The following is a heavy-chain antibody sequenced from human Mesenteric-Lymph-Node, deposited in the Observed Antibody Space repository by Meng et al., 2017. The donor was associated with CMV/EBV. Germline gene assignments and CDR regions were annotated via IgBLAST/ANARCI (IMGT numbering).Heavy chain of an antibody. CDR3: ATDYSGSGSFYNALFY. V-gene: IGHV1-69*01. J-gene: IGHJ4*02. Sequence: GTFSNHACSWMRQAPGQGLEWMGGIIPIFGPANYAQTLKDRVTITADESTTTVYMELSSLRSEDTALYYCATDYSGSGSFYNALFYWGQGTLVTVSS. CDR2: IIPIFGPA. D-gene: IGHD3-10*01. CDR1: GTFSNHA.